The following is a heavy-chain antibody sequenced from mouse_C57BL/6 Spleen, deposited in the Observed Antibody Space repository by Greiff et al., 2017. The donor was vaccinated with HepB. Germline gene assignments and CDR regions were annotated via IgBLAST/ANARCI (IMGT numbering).Heavy chain of an antibody. V-gene: IGHV1-39*01. Sequence: VQLQQSGPELVKPGASVKISCTASGYSFTDYNMNWVKQSPGKSLEWIGVINPEYGTTSYNQKFKGKATVTVDPSSSTAYLQLNSLTSEDSAVYYCERWSSTVGGRYFDVWGTGTTVTVSS. J-gene: IGHJ1*03. CDR3: ERWSSTVGGRYFDV. CDR2: INPEYGTT. CDR1: GYSFTDYN. D-gene: IGHD1-1*01.